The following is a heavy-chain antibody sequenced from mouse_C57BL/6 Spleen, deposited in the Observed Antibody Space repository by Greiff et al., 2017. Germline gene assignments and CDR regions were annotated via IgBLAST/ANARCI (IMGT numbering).Heavy chain of an antibody. J-gene: IGHJ2*01. V-gene: IGHV3-1*01. CDR1: GYSITSGYD. D-gene: IGHD2-13*01. CDR3: ARGGDLDY. Sequence: VQLQQSGPGMVKPSQSLSLTCTVTGYSITSGYDWHWIRHFPGNQLEWMGYIRYSGNTNYNPSLKSRISITHDTSTNHFFLKLNSVTTEDTATYYCARGGDLDYWGQGTTLTVSS. CDR2: IRYSGNT.